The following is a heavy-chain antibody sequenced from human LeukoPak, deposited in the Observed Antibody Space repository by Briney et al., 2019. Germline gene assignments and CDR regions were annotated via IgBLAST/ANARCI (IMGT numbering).Heavy chain of an antibody. CDR3: ARGGYYFDY. J-gene: IGHJ4*02. CDR1: GFTFRSYE. V-gene: IGHV3-48*03. CDR2: IWSSGTTK. Sequence: GGSLRLSCAPSGFTFRSYEFNWVRQAPGKGLEWVSYIWSSGTTKSYADSVKGRFTISRDNAKNSLYLQMNSLRAEDTAVYYCARGGYYFDYWGQGTLVTVSS.